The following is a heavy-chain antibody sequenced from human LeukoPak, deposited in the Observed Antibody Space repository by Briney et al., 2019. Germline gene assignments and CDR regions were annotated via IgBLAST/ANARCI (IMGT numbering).Heavy chain of an antibody. Sequence: GGSLRLSCAASGFSFSGHWMHWARQLPGKGLEWVSAISGSGGSTYYADSVKGRFTISRDNSKNTLYLQMNSLRAEDTAVYYCAKVDYYGSGSPAPDYWGQGTLVTVSS. CDR2: ISGSGGST. CDR3: AKVDYYGSGSPAPDY. D-gene: IGHD3-10*01. CDR1: GFSFSGHW. V-gene: IGHV3-23*01. J-gene: IGHJ4*02.